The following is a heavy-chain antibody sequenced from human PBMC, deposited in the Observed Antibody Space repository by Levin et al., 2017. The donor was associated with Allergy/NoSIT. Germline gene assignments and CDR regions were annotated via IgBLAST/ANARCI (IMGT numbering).Heavy chain of an antibody. J-gene: IGHJ3*02. CDR3: ARLGQFVDAFDI. Sequence: PGGSLRLSCAVSGGSISSSNWWSWVRQPPGKGLEWIGEIYHSGSTNYNPSLKSRVTISVDKSKNQFSLKLSSVTAADTAVYYCARLGQFVDAFDIWGQGTMVTVSS. CDR1: GGSISSSNW. CDR2: IYHSGST. D-gene: IGHD2-21*01. V-gene: IGHV4-4*02.